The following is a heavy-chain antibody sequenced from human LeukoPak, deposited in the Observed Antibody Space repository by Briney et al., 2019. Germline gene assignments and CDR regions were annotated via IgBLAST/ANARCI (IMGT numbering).Heavy chain of an antibody. CDR1: GGSLSSYY. J-gene: IGHJ6*02. V-gene: IGHV4-59*01. D-gene: IGHD1-7*01. CDR2: IYYSGST. Sequence: SETLSLTCTVSGGSLSSYYWSWIRQPPGKGLEWIGYIYYSGSTNYNPSLKSRVTISVDTSKNQFSLKLSSVTAADTAVYHCARDNWNYGSSMDVWGQGTTATVSS. CDR3: ARDNWNYGSSMDV.